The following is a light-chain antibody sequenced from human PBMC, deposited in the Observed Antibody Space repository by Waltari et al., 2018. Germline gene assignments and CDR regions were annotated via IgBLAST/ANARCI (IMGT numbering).Light chain of an antibody. J-gene: IGKJ4*02. CDR3: QQFHSLLT. V-gene: IGKV1-33*01. CDR1: QDINNY. CDR2: DAS. Sequence: DIQLTQSPSSLSASSADSVTITSYTSQDINNYFNWYQQKPGKAPKHLFYDASNLETGVPSRFSGRGSGTTFTFTISSLQPEDIATYYGQQFHSLLTFGGGTKVEIK.